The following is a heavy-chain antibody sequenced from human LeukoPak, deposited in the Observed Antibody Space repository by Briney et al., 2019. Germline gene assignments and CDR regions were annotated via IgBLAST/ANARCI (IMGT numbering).Heavy chain of an antibody. J-gene: IGHJ4*02. Sequence: PSETLSLTCSVSGGSISSSAYYWGWIRQPPGQGLEWIGSIYYSGNTYYNPSLKSPVTISIDTSKNQFSLRLISVTAADTAVYYCARGLIVVVTAPFDYWGQGTLVTVSS. CDR1: GGSISSSAYY. V-gene: IGHV4-39*07. D-gene: IGHD2-21*02. CDR2: IYYSGNT. CDR3: ARGLIVVVTAPFDY.